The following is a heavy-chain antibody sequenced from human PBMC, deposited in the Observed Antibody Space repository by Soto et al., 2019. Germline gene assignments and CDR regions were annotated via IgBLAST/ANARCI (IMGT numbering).Heavy chain of an antibody. CDR3: ARDQTAAGPTTFDY. V-gene: IGHV3-74*01. D-gene: IGHD6-13*01. J-gene: IGHJ4*02. Sequence: EVQLVESGGGLVQPRGSLRLSCAASGFTFSNYWMHWVRQTPGKGLVWVSRIDIAGSTTTYADSVKGRFTISRDNAKNTLYLQMNSLRAEDTAVYYCARDQTAAGPTTFDYCGQGTLVTVSS. CDR1: GFTFSNYW. CDR2: IDIAGSTT.